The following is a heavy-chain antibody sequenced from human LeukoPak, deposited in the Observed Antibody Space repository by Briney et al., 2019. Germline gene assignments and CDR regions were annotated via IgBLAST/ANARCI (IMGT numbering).Heavy chain of an antibody. CDR3: ARHSQRWFGENYWPNWFDP. CDR2: IYYSGST. D-gene: IGHD3-10*01. Sequence: SETLSLTCTVSGGSISSSSYYWGWIRQPPGKGLEWIGSIYYSGSTYYNPSLKSRVTISVDTSKNQFSLKLSSVTAADTAVYYCARHSQRWFGENYWPNWFDPWGQGTLVTVSS. J-gene: IGHJ5*02. V-gene: IGHV4-39*01. CDR1: GGSISSSSYY.